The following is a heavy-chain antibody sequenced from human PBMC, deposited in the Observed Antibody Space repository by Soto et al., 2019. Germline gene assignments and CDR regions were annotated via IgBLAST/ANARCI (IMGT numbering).Heavy chain of an antibody. J-gene: IGHJ5*02. CDR2: IIPIFGTA. V-gene: IGHV1-69*13. Sequence: SVKVSCKASGGTFSSYAISWVRQPPGQGLEWMGGIIPIFGTANYAQKFQGRVTITADESTSTAYMELSSLRSEDTAVYYCAREGIGGNWFDPWGQGTLVTVSS. D-gene: IGHD1-26*01. CDR1: GGTFSSYA. CDR3: AREGIGGNWFDP.